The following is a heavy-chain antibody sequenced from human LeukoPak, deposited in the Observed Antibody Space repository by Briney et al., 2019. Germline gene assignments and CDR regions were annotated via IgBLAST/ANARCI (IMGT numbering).Heavy chain of an antibody. Sequence: GGSLRLSCAASGFTFSSYGMNWVRQAPGKGLEWVSGISGSGGTTYYADSVKGRFTISRDNSENSLSLQVSSLRAEDTAVYYCAKTNGYYSDWGQGTLVTVSS. V-gene: IGHV3-23*01. CDR1: GFTFSSYG. J-gene: IGHJ4*02. CDR2: ISGSGGTT. CDR3: AKTNGYYSD. D-gene: IGHD3-22*01.